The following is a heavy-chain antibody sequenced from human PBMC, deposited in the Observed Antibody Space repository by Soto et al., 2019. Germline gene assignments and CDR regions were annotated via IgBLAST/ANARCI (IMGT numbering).Heavy chain of an antibody. CDR1: GGTFSSYT. V-gene: IGHV1-69*04. CDR2: IIPILGIA. D-gene: IGHD4-17*01. J-gene: IGHJ6*03. CDR3: ARDYGDYYYYYYMDV. Sequence: SVQVSCKASGGTFSSYTISWVRQAPGQGLEWMGRIIPILGIANYAQKFQGRVTITADKSTSTAYMELSSLRSEDTAVYYCARDYGDYYYYYYMDVWGKGTTVTVSS.